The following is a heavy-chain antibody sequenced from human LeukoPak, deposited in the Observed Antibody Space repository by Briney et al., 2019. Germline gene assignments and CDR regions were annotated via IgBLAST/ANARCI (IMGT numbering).Heavy chain of an antibody. CDR3: ARHAEGSTYPLDY. Sequence: GSLRLSCAASGFIFSSYWMSWVRQAPGEGLEWVANIKQDGSEKYYVDSVKGRFTISRDNAKNSLYLQMNSLRAEDTAVYYCARHAEGSTYPLDYWGQGSLVTVSS. CDR2: IKQDGSEK. J-gene: IGHJ4*02. D-gene: IGHD2-2*01. CDR1: GFIFSSYW. V-gene: IGHV3-7*03.